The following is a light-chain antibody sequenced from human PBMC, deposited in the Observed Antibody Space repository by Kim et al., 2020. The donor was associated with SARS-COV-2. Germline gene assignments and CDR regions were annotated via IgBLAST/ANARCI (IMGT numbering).Light chain of an antibody. J-gene: IGKJ5*01. CDR2: GAS. Sequence: DIQLTQSPSFLSASVGDRVTITCRASQVISSYLAWYQQKPGKAPKLLIYGASTLQNGVPSTFSGSGSGTEFTLTISSLQPEDFATYYCQQVNSYPITFGQGTRLEIK. CDR1: QVISSY. V-gene: IGKV1-9*01. CDR3: QQVNSYPIT.